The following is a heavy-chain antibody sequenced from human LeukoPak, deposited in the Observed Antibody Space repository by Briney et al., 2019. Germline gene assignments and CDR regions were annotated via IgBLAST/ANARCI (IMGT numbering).Heavy chain of an antibody. CDR2: ISGSGGST. Sequence: GGSLRLSCAASGFTFSSYAMSWVRQAPGKGLEWVSAISGSGGSTYYADSVKGRFTISRDNSKNTLYLQMNSLRAEDTAVYYCAKAIDYDFWSGCGDYWGQGTLVTVSS. V-gene: IGHV3-23*01. J-gene: IGHJ4*02. CDR3: AKAIDYDFWSGCGDY. D-gene: IGHD3-3*01. CDR1: GFTFSSYA.